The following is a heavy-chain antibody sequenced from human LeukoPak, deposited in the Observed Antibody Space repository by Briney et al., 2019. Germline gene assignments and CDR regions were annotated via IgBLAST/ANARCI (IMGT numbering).Heavy chain of an antibody. CDR2: IYPGDSDT. Sequence: GESLNISCKGSGYSFPIYWIGWVRQMPGKGLGWMGIIYPGDSDTRYSPSFQGQVTISADKSISTAYLQWSSLKASDTAMYYCARLGTSNWNNQHWGQGTLVTVSS. D-gene: IGHD1/OR15-1a*01. CDR1: GYSFPIYW. J-gene: IGHJ1*01. V-gene: IGHV5-51*01. CDR3: ARLGTSNWNNQH.